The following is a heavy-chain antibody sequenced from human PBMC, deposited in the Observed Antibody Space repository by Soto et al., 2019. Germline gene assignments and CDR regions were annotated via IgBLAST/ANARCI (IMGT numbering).Heavy chain of an antibody. CDR1: GYTFTSYG. D-gene: IGHD2-15*01. CDR2: ISAYNGKT. J-gene: IGHJ6*03. V-gene: IGHV1-18*01. CDR3: AREVVVVVVAATPYYYYYMDV. Sequence: ASVKVSCKASGYTFTSYGISWVRQAPGQGLEWMGWISAYNGKTNYAQKLQGRVTMTTDTSTSTAYMELRSLRSDDTAVYYCAREVVVVVVAATPYYYYYMDVWGKGTTVTVSS.